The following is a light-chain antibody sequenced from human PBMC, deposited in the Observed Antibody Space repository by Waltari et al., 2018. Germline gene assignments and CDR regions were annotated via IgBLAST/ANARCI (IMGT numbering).Light chain of an antibody. Sequence: DVVMTQSPLSLPVTLGQPASISCRSSQSLVSRDGNTYFNWFHQRPGQSPRRLIYKVSNRDSGVPDRFRGNGSGTDFTLRISKVEAEDGGVYYCMQGAHWPWTCGQGTKVEIE. V-gene: IGKV2-30*01. CDR1: QSLVSRDGNTY. J-gene: IGKJ1*01. CDR3: MQGAHWPWT. CDR2: KVS.